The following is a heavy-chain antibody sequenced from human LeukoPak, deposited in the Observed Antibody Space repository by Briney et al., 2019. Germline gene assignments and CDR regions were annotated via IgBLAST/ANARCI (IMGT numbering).Heavy chain of an antibody. D-gene: IGHD6-19*01. V-gene: IGHV3-15*01. Sequence: PGGSLRLSCAASGFTFSNAWMTWVRQVPGMGLEWVGRIKRKSDGGTTDYAAPVKGRFTISRDDPKNMLYLQMNNLKTEDTSVYYCTTSGGGWDYFDFWGQGTLVTVSS. CDR2: IKRKSDGGTT. CDR1: GFTFSNAW. CDR3: TTSGGGWDYFDF. J-gene: IGHJ4*02.